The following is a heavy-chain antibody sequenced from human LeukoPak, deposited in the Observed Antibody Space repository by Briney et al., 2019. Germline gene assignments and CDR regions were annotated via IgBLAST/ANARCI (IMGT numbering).Heavy chain of an antibody. CDR2: INHRGST. Sequence: PSETLSLTCAVYGGSFSGYYWSWIRQPPGKGLEWIGEINHRGSTNYNPSLKSRVTISVDTSKNQFSLKLSSVTAADTAVYYCARGGRAAVANLDYWGQGTLVTVSS. CDR3: ARGGRAAVANLDY. CDR1: GGSFSGYY. V-gene: IGHV4-34*01. J-gene: IGHJ4*02. D-gene: IGHD6-19*01.